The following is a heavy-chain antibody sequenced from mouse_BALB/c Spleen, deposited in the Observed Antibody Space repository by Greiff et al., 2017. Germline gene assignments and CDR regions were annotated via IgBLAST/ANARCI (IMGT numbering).Heavy chain of an antibody. V-gene: IGHV5-6-4*01. CDR1: GFTFSSYT. Sequence: EVKLMESGGGLVKPGGSLKLSCAASGFTFSSYTMSWVRQTPEKRLEWVATISSGGSYTYYPDSVKGRFTISRDNAKNTLYLQMSSLKSEDTAMYYCTRDSEINYFDYWGQGTTLTVSS. CDR3: TRDSEINYFDY. CDR2: ISSGGSYT. J-gene: IGHJ2*01.